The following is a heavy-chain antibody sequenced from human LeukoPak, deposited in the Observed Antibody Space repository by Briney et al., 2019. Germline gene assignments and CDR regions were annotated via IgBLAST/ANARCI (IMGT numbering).Heavy chain of an antibody. J-gene: IGHJ3*02. Sequence: GGSLRLSCEPSGFSFTNTWMSCVRKAPGKGLEWVGRVKSKGDDGTTDYAAPVQGRRTISRDDSKDTLSLQMNSLKTEDTAVYYCATEGGSGSYYGDDAFDMWGQGTMVTVSS. V-gene: IGHV3-15*01. CDR3: ATEGGSGSYYGDDAFDM. D-gene: IGHD3-10*01. CDR1: GFSFTNTW. CDR2: VKSKGDDGTT.